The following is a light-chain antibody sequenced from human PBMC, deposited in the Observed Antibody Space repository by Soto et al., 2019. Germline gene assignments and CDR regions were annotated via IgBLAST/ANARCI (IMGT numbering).Light chain of an antibody. CDR1: SSDIGDYNY. CDR3: GSYTGTSAVV. Sequence: QSALTQPASVSGSPGQSITISCTGTSSDIGDYNYVYWYQQHPDKAPKLIIYAVTNRPSGIPNRFSGSKSGNTASLTISGLQPEDEGDYYCGSYTGTSAVVFGAGTKLTVL. J-gene: IGLJ1*01. CDR2: AVT. V-gene: IGLV2-14*01.